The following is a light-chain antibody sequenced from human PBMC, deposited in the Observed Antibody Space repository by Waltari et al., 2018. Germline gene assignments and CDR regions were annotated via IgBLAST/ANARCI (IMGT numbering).Light chain of an antibody. Sequence: QTVVTQEPSLSVSPGGTVTLTCALRSGSVSSTSYPTCYQQTPCRPPPPFGYKGISRSSGFPDRFSGSILGNTAALTITGAQADDESDYYCSMYMGSGVWVFGGGTKLTVL. CDR2: KGI. CDR3: SMYMGSGVWV. J-gene: IGLJ3*02. CDR1: SGSVSSTSY. V-gene: IGLV8-61*01.